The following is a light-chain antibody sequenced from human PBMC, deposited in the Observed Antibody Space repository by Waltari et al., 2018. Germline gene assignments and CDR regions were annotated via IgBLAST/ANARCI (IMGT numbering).Light chain of an antibody. CDR2: DAS. CDR1: QTVSTY. Sequence: IVLTQSPATLSLSPGERATLSCRASQTVSTYLAWFQQKPGQAPRLLIYDASNRATGIPARVSGSGSGTDFSLTISSLEPADFAVYYCLQRSLWPWTFGQGTKVAVK. J-gene: IGKJ1*01. CDR3: LQRSLWPWT. V-gene: IGKV3-11*01.